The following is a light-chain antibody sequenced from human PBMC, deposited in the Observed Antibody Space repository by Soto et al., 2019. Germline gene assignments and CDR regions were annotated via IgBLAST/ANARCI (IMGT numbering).Light chain of an antibody. J-gene: IGKJ3*01. V-gene: IGKV3-20*01. CDR3: QQYGRSALT. CDR1: QSVSSTY. CDR2: GAS. Sequence: EIVLTQSPGTLSLSPGERATLSCRASQSVSSTYLAWYQQKPGQAPRLLIYGASSRASGIPDRFSGRGSGTDFTLTISRLDPEDFAVYYCQQYGRSALTFGPGTKVDIK.